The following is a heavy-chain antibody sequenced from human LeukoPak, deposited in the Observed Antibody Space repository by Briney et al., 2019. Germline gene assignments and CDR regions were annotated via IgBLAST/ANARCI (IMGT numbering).Heavy chain of an antibody. CDR3: ARGLENNYYDSSGYYYV. D-gene: IGHD3-22*01. CDR2: IYTSGST. Sequence: KASETLSLTCTVSGGSISSYYWSWIRQPAGKGLEWIGRIYTSGSTNYNPSLKSRVTMSVDTSKNQFSLKLSSVTAADTAVYYCARGLENNYYDSSGYYYVWGQGTLVTVSS. J-gene: IGHJ4*02. CDR1: GGSISSYY. V-gene: IGHV4-4*07.